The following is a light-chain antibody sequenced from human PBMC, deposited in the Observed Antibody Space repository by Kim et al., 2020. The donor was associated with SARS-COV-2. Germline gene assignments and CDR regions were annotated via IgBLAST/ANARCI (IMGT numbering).Light chain of an antibody. CDR3: NSRDNSPNPVI. CDR1: SLRHYY. V-gene: IGLV3-19*01. J-gene: IGLJ2*01. CDR2: GKN. Sequence: ALGQTVRITCQGDSLRHYYANWYQQRPGQAPLLVLYGKNKRPSGIPDRFSGSTSGNTASLTITGAQAEDEADYYCNSRDNSPNPVIFGGGTKLAVL.